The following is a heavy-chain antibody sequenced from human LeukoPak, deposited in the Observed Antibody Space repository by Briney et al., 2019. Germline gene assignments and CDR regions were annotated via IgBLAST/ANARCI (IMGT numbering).Heavy chain of an antibody. CDR2: INSDGSST. CDR1: GFTFSGYW. Sequence: GGSLRLSCAASGFTFSGYWMHWVRQVPGKGLVWVSRINSDGSSTAYADSVEGRFTISRDNAKNTLYLQINSLRVEDTAVYYCARDRYYGMDVWGQGTTVTVSS. J-gene: IGHJ6*02. V-gene: IGHV3-74*01. CDR3: ARDRYYGMDV.